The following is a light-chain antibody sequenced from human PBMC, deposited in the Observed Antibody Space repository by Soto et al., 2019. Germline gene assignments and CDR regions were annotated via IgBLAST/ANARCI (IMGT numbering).Light chain of an antibody. CDR1: RSVSSS. J-gene: IGKJ4*01. CDR2: DAS. Sequence: EIVMTQSPATLSVSPGDRANLSCRASRSVSSSLAWYQQIPGQAPRLLIYDASTRATGIPARFGGSGSGTEFTLTISSLQSEDFAVYYCQQYNNWPPLTFGGGTKVELK. V-gene: IGKV3-15*01. CDR3: QQYNNWPPLT.